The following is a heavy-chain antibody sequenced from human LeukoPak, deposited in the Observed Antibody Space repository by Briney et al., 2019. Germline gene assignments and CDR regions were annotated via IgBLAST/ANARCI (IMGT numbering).Heavy chain of an antibody. CDR3: ARRPDTVTRGVDV. V-gene: IGHV1-2*02. J-gene: IGHJ6*02. CDR1: GYTFNDYY. D-gene: IGHD4-17*01. Sequence: ASVKVSCKASGYTFNDYYLPWVRQAPGQGFEWMGWINPNSGGTNYAQKFQGRVTMTRDTSIKTVYMELNSLGSDDTAVYYCARRPDTVTRGVDVWGQGTTVTVSS. CDR2: INPNSGGT.